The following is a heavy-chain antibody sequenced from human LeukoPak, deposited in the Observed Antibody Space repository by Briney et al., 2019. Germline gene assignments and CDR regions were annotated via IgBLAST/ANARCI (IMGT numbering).Heavy chain of an antibody. CDR2: ISYDGSNK. Sequence: GGSLRLSCAASGFTFSSYGMHWVRQAPGKGLEWVAVISYDGSNKYYADSVKGRFTISRDNSKNTLYLQMNSLRAEDTAVYYCAHTVSSSDYWGEGTLVTVSS. J-gene: IGHJ4*02. CDR3: AHTVSSSDY. D-gene: IGHD6-6*01. CDR1: GFTFSSYG. V-gene: IGHV3-30*03.